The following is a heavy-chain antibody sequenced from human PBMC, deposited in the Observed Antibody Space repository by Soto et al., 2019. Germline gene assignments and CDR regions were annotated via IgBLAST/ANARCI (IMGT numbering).Heavy chain of an antibody. CDR3: TRPRWVANRYYFDY. Sequence: EVQLVESGGGLVQPGGSLKLSCAASGFTFSGSAMNWVRQASGKGLEWVARIRSKANSYATAYAASGKGRFTISRDDSKNTAYLQMNSLKTEDTAVYYCTRPRWVANRYYFDYWGQGTLVTVSS. J-gene: IGHJ4*02. CDR1: GFTFSGSA. V-gene: IGHV3-73*02. D-gene: IGHD2-15*01. CDR2: IRSKANSYAT.